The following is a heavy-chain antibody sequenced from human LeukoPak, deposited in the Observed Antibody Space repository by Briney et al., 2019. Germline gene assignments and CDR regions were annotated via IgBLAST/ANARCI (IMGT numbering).Heavy chain of an antibody. CDR3: ARADGYSYGRYYYYYMDV. V-gene: IGHV3-7*04. Sequence: GGSLRLSCAASEFTFSSYWMSWVRQAPGKGLEWVANIKQDGSEKYYVDSVKGRFTISRDNAKNSLYLQMNSLRAEDTAVYYCARADGYSYGRYYYYYMDVWGKGTTVTVSS. D-gene: IGHD5-18*01. CDR2: IKQDGSEK. CDR1: EFTFSSYW. J-gene: IGHJ6*03.